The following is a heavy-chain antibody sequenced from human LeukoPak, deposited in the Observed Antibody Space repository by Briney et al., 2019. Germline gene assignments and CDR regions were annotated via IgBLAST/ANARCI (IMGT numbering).Heavy chain of an antibody. CDR1: GFTFSSYS. J-gene: IGHJ4*02. V-gene: IGHV3-21*01. CDR3: ARDPDIVVVPAAMAGDY. D-gene: IGHD2-2*01. Sequence: PGGSLRLSCAASGFTFSSYSMNWVRQAPGKGLEWVSSISSSSSYIYYADSVKGRFTISRDNAKNSLYLQMNSLRAEDTAVYYCARDPDIVVVPAAMAGDYWGQGILVTVSS. CDR2: ISSSSSYI.